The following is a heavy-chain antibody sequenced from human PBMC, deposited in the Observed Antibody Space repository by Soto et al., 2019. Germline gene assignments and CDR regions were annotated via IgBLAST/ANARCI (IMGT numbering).Heavy chain of an antibody. CDR2: ISGDGSDK. V-gene: IGHV3-30*03. J-gene: IGHJ4*02. CDR3: VRGTAVARQHFAN. Sequence: QVQLVESGGGVVQPERSLRLSCATSGFTFSDFGMHWVRQAPDKGLEWVATISGDGSDKYYAGSVRGRFTISRDNSKNALYLQMNSLRTDDTAVYYCVRGTAVARQHFANWGQGTLVSVSS. CDR1: GFTFSDFG. D-gene: IGHD6-19*01.